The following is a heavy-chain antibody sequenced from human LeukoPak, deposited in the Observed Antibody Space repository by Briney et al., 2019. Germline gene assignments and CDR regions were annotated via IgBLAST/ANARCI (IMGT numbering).Heavy chain of an antibody. CDR1: GYTFTSYA. CDR2: INAGNGNT. CDR3: ARSTKMGGSGSYRLFDY. J-gene: IGHJ4*02. D-gene: IGHD3-10*01. V-gene: IGHV1-3*01. Sequence: GASVKVSCKASGYTFTSYAMHWVRQAPGQRLEWMGWINAGNGNTKYSQKFQGRVTITRDTSASTAYMELSSLGSEDTAVYYCARSTKMGGSGSYRLFDYWGQGTLVTVSS.